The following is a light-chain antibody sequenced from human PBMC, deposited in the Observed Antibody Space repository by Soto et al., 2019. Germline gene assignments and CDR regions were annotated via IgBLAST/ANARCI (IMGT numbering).Light chain of an antibody. Sequence: QSVLTQPPSVSAAPGQMVTISCSGSSSNIGGNSVSWYQQLPGTAPKLLIYDDDKRPSGVSNRFSGSKSGNTAYLTISGLQVEDEAEYFCFSFTTTSTHVFGTGTKVTVL. CDR2: DDD. CDR1: SSNIGGNS. J-gene: IGLJ1*01. CDR3: FSFTTTSTHV. V-gene: IGLV1-51*01.